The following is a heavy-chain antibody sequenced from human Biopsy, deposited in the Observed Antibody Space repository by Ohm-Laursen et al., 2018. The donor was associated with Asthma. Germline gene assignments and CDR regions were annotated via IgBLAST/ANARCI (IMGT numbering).Heavy chain of an antibody. J-gene: IGHJ4*02. CDR3: ASDFPKDYVRYNFQF. D-gene: IGHD4-17*01. CDR1: GYSPTDLS. V-gene: IGHV1-24*01. Sequence: ASVKVSCKISGYSPTDLSMHWVRQAPGQGLEWMGGHDHEEGGTVNARRFQGRVTMTEDTSTDTAYMELSSLSSDDTAVYYCASDFPKDYVRYNFQFWGQGTLVTVSS. CDR2: HDHEEGGT.